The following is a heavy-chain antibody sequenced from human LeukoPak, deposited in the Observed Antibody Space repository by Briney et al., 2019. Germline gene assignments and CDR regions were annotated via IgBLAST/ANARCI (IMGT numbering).Heavy chain of an antibody. CDR3: AREPSGSGGYDY. Sequence: ASVKVSCKASGFTFSGYYMHWVRQAPGQGLERMAWIRPYSGGTNYVQKFQGRVTVTRDTSISTDYMEISGLTSDDTALYYCAREPSGSGGYDYWGQGTLVTVSS. CDR2: IRPYSGGT. D-gene: IGHD3-10*01. V-gene: IGHV1-2*02. CDR1: GFTFSGYY. J-gene: IGHJ4*02.